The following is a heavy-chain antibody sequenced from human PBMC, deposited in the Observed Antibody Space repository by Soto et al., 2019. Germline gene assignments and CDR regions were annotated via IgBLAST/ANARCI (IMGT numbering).Heavy chain of an antibody. CDR3: ARGDYYDTSRPFSDAFDI. CDR2: IKPNGSET. CDR1: GFTFNTYW. J-gene: IGHJ3*02. D-gene: IGHD3-22*01. Sequence: GGSLRLSCAASGFTFNTYWMSWVRQAPGKGLEWVANIKPNGSETRYVDSVKGRFTISRDNAKNSLYLQMNSLRAEDTAVYFCARGDYYDTSRPFSDAFDIWGQGTMVTVSS. V-gene: IGHV3-7*04.